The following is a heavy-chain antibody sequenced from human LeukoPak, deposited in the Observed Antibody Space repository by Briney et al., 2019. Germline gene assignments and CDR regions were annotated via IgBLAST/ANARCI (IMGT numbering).Heavy chain of an antibody. D-gene: IGHD4-17*01. CDR2: IIPIFGTA. Sequence: ASVTVSCKASGGTFSSYAISWVQQAPGQGLEWMGGIIPIFGTANYAQKFQGRVTITADESTSTAYMELSSLRSEDTAVYYCAREGAYGDFTGVYWGQGTLVTVSS. CDR3: AREGAYGDFTGVY. V-gene: IGHV1-69*01. CDR1: GGTFSSYA. J-gene: IGHJ4*02.